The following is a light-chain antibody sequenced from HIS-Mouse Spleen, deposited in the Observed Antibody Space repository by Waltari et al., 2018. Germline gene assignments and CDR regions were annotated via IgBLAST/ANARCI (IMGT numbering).Light chain of an antibody. V-gene: IGLV3-21*02. J-gene: IGLJ2*01. CDR1: NIGSKS. Sequence: SYVLTQPPSVSVAPGQTARNTCGGNNIGSKSVQGYQQKPGQAPVLVVYDDSDRPSGIPERFSGSNSGHTATLTISRVEAGDEADYYCQVWDSSSDHVVFGGGTKLTVL. CDR3: QVWDSSSDHVV. CDR2: DDS.